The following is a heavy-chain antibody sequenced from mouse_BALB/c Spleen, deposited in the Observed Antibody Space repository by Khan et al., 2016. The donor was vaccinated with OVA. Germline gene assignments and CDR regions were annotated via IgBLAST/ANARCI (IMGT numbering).Heavy chain of an antibody. Sequence: QVQLKESGPGLVAPSQSLSITCTVSGFSLTSYGVHWVRQPPGKGLEWLGVIWAGGSTNDNSALMSRLSTSKDNSKSQVFLKMNSLQTDYTAMYYCTRLRDIWGQGTTLTVSS. J-gene: IGHJ2*01. V-gene: IGHV2-9*02. CDR3: TRLRDI. D-gene: IGHD3-2*02. CDR2: IWAGGST. CDR1: GFSLTSYG.